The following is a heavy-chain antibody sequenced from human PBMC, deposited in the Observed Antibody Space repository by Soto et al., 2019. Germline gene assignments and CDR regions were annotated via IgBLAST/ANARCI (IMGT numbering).Heavy chain of an antibody. J-gene: IGHJ4*02. CDR2: FRTGGDDGTT. Sequence: GGSLRLSCAASGFTFSSYSMSWVRQAPGKGPEWVSGFRTGGDDGTTYYADSVKGRFTISRDNSKNTLFLQMNSLRVEDTAIYYCAKKVSSGPGSQYFDYWGQGTLVTVSS. V-gene: IGHV3-23*01. D-gene: IGHD3-10*01. CDR1: GFTFSSYS. CDR3: AKKVSSGPGSQYFDY.